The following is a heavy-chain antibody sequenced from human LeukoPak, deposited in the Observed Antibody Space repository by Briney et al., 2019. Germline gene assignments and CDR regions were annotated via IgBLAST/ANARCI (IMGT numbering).Heavy chain of an antibody. V-gene: IGHV4-34*01. J-gene: IGHJ4*02. CDR1: GGSFSSYY. Sequence: SETLSLTCAVYGGSFSSYYWSWIRQPPGKGLEWIGEINHSGSTNYNPSLKSRVTISVDTSKNQFSLKLSSVTAADTAVYYCARSGYDYVWGSYRPQSYFDYWGQGTLVTVSS. CDR2: INHSGST. D-gene: IGHD3-16*02. CDR3: ARSGYDYVWGSYRPQSYFDY.